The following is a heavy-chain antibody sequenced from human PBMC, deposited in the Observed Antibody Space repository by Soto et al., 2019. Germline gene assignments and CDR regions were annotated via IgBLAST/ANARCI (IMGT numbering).Heavy chain of an antibody. V-gene: IGHV1-2*04. CDR1: GYTFTGYY. D-gene: IGHD2-2*01. J-gene: IGHJ5*02. CDR3: ARMMGYCSSTSCDAPLHCDRFAP. Sequence: ASVKVYCKASGYTFTGYYMHWVRQAPGQGLEWMGWINPNSGGTNYAQKFQGWVTMTRDTSISTAYMELSRLRSDDTAVYYCARMMGYCSSTSCDAPLHCDRFAPWGQRSLVPVSS. CDR2: INPNSGGT.